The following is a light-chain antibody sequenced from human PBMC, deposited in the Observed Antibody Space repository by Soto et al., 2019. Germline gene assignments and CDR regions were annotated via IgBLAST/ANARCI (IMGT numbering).Light chain of an antibody. CDR3: QQYGSSPYT. Sequence: DIQMTQSPSTLSASVGDRVTITCRASQSISSWLAWYQQKPGKAPKLLIYDASSLESGVPSRFSGSGSGTEFTLTISSLQPDDFATYYCQQYGSSPYTFGQGTKLEIK. V-gene: IGKV1-5*01. CDR1: QSISSW. CDR2: DAS. J-gene: IGKJ2*01.